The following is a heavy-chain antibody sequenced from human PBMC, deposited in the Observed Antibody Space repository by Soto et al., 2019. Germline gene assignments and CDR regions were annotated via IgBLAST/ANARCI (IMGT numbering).Heavy chain of an antibody. Sequence: QVQLVESGGGVVQPGRSLRLSCAASGFTFNNYGMHWVRQAPGKGLEWVATISNDGSEKYYADSVKGRLTISRDNSKNTGYLERNSLRAEETAVYYCAKDQGIAASHGIDWGQATMVNVSS. J-gene: IGHJ3*01. CDR2: ISNDGSEK. V-gene: IGHV3-30*18. CDR1: GFTFNNYG. CDR3: AKDQGIAASHGID. D-gene: IGHD6-25*01.